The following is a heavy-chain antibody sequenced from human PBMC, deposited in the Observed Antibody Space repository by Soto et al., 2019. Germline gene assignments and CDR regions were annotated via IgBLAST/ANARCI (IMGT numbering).Heavy chain of an antibody. CDR3: ARTYYDSSGYKGGPDY. J-gene: IGHJ4*02. Sequence: GGSLRLSCAASGFTFSSYAMHWVRQAPGKGLEWVAVISYDGSNKYYADSVKGRFTISRDNSKNTLYLQMNSLRAEDTAVYYCARTYYDSSGYKGGPDYWGQGTLVTSPQ. D-gene: IGHD3-22*01. V-gene: IGHV3-30-3*01. CDR1: GFTFSSYA. CDR2: ISYDGSNK.